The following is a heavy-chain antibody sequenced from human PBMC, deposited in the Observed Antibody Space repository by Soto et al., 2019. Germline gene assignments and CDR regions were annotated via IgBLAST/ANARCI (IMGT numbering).Heavy chain of an antibody. Sequence: QLHLVQSGAVVKKPGASVTVSCSASGYPVTAYYMPWVRQAPGRGLEWMGGINPATGAAKYTPTFQGRVTVTRATSTSTVFKELSRLTSADTAVFYFARGGGVGVAGSAAFDMWGQGTLVTVSS. J-gene: IGHJ3*02. CDR2: INPATGAA. CDR1: GYPVTAYY. V-gene: IGHV1-2*02. D-gene: IGHD3-3*01. CDR3: ARGGGVGVAGSAAFDM.